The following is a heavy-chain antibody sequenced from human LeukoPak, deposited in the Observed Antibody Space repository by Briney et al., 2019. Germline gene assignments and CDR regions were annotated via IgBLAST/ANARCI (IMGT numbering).Heavy chain of an antibody. J-gene: IGHJ5*02. Sequence: GGSLRLSCAASGFTVSSKYMSWVRQAPGKGLEWVSVIYSGGDTYYADSVKGRFTISRDNSKNTLYLQMNSLRAEDTAVYYCARERYDYVWGSYRSRWFDPWGQGTLVTVSS. CDR3: ARERYDYVWGSYRSRWFDP. CDR1: GFTVSSKY. V-gene: IGHV3-66*02. CDR2: IYSGGDT. D-gene: IGHD3-16*02.